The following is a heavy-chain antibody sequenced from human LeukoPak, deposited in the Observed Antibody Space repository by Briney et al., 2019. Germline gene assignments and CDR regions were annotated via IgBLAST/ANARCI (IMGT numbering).Heavy chain of an antibody. CDR3: AVLGITVIGGV. CDR2: ICYSGCST. CDR1: GFIFSSYA. V-gene: IGHV3-23*01. J-gene: IGHJ6*04. D-gene: IGHD3-10*02. Sequence: GGSLTLSCAASGFIFSSYAKIWLRESPGKGLEWVSDICYSGCSTYCGDCVKGIFPIPRDNAKNSLYLQMNSLRAEDTAVYYCAVLGITVIGGVWGKGNTVTISS.